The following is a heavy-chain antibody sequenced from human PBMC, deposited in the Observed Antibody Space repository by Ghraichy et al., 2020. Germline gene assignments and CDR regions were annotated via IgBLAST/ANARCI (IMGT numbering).Heavy chain of an antibody. J-gene: IGHJ5*01. CDR2: ISSSGNTI. Sequence: GGSLRLSCSASGFTFNTYSMNWVRQAPGKGLEWVSYISSSGNTIYYANSVKGRFTISRDNAKNSLNLQMNSLRDEDTAVYYCARDLYGSGSYLDSWGQGTLFTVSS. V-gene: IGHV3-48*02. CDR3: ARDLYGSGSYLDS. CDR1: GFTFNTYS. D-gene: IGHD3-10*01.